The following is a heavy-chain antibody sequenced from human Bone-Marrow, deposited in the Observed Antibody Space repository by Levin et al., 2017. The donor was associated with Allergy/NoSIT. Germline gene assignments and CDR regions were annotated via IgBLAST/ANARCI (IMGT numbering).Heavy chain of an antibody. J-gene: IGHJ4*02. CDR1: GYTFTDYY. CDR2: IDPNNGGR. V-gene: IGHV1-2*02. CDR3: ARGHCTNSGCSEATGLYQY. D-gene: IGHD2-8*01. Sequence: ASVKVSCKASGYTFTDYYLHWVRQAPGQGLEWMGWIDPNNGGRKYAQKFQDRVTMTRDTSINTVYMELSSLKSEDAAVYYCARGHCTNSGCSEATGLYQYWGQGTLVTVSS.